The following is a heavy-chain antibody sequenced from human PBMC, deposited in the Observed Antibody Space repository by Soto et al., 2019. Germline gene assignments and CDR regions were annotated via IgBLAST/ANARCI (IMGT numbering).Heavy chain of an antibody. V-gene: IGHV1-3*01. Sequence: QVQLVQSGAEVKKPGASVKVSCKASGYTFTSYAMHWVRQAPGQRLEWMGWINAGNGNTKYSQKFRGRVTINRDTSAGTADLQLSSLRSEDTAVYSCARERAPYSGSSGADYWGQGTLVTVSS. CDR2: INAGNGNT. CDR1: GYTFTSYA. J-gene: IGHJ4*02. D-gene: IGHD6-6*01. CDR3: ARERAPYSGSSGADY.